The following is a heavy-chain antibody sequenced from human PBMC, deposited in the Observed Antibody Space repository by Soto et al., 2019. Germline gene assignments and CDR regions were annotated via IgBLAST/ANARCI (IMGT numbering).Heavy chain of an antibody. V-gene: IGHV4-34*01. Sequence: SETLSLTCAVYGGSFSGYYWSWIRQPPGKGLEWIGEINQSGSTNYNPSLKSRVTISVDTSKNQFSLKLSSVTAADTAVYYCAREMQWLGNGMDVWGQGTTVTVSS. J-gene: IGHJ6*02. CDR2: INQSGST. CDR3: AREMQWLGNGMDV. D-gene: IGHD6-19*01. CDR1: GGSFSGYY.